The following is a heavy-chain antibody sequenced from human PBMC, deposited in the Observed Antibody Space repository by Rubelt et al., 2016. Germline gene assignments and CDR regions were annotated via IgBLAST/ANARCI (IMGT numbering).Heavy chain of an antibody. CDR3: ARTDSGYDWGHNWFDP. J-gene: IGHJ5*02. CDR2: IYYSGST. Sequence: QLQLQESGPGLVKPSETLSLTCTVSGGSISSSSYYWGWIRQPPGKGLEWIGSIYYSGSTYYNPATRSGVTISVDTSKNQVSLKLSSVTAADTAVYYCARTDSGYDWGHNWFDPWGQGTLVTVSS. D-gene: IGHD5-12*01. CDR1: GGSISSSSYY. V-gene: IGHV4-39*07.